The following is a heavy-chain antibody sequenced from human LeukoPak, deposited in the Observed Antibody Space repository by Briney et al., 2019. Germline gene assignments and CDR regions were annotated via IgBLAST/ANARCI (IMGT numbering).Heavy chain of an antibody. Sequence: SETPSLTCTVSGGSISSSSYYWGWIRQPPGKGLEWIGSIYYSGSTYYNPSLKSRVTISVDTSKNQFSLKLSSVTAADTAVYYCARQYYDILTGYSRGAFDIWGQGTMVTVSS. CDR1: GGSISSSSYY. J-gene: IGHJ3*02. CDR2: IYYSGST. V-gene: IGHV4-39*01. D-gene: IGHD3-9*01. CDR3: ARQYYDILTGYSRGAFDI.